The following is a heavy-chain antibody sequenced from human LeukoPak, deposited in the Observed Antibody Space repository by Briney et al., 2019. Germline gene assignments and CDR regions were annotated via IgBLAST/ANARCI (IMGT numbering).Heavy chain of an antibody. CDR3: ARGSSVELSDY. V-gene: IGHV4-34*01. D-gene: IGHD1-26*01. CDR1: GGSFSGYY. CDR2: INHSGST. J-gene: IGHJ4*02. Sequence: SETLSLTCAVYGGSFSGYYWSWIRQPPGKGLEWIGEINHSGSTNYNPSLKSRVTISVDTSKNQFSLKLSSVTAADTAVYYCARGSSVELSDYWGQGTLVNVSS.